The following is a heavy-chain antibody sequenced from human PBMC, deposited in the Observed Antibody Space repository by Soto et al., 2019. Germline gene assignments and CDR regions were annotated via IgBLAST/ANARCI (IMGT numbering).Heavy chain of an antibody. Sequence: QVQLQESGPGLVKPSQTLSLTCTVSGGSISSGGYYWSWIRQHPGKGLEWIGYIYYSGSTYYNPSLKSRVTISVDTSKNQFSLKLSSVTAADTAVYYCARGNVATIPVNYYYYGMDVLGQGTTVTVSS. V-gene: IGHV4-31*03. CDR1: GGSISSGGYY. CDR2: IYYSGST. J-gene: IGHJ6*02. D-gene: IGHD5-12*01. CDR3: ARGNVATIPVNYYYYGMDV.